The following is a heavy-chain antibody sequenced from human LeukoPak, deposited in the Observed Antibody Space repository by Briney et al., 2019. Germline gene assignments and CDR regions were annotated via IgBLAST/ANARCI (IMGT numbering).Heavy chain of an antibody. J-gene: IGHJ4*02. V-gene: IGHV4-59*05. CDR2: IYYSGST. CDR1: GGSISSYY. Sequence: PSETLSLTCTVSGGSISSYYWSWIRQPPGKGLEWIGSIYYSGSTYYNPSLKSRVTISVDTSKNQFSLKLSSVTAADTAVYYCARLPQNYDILTGYSQAIDYWGQGTLVTVSS. D-gene: IGHD3-9*01. CDR3: ARLPQNYDILTGYSQAIDY.